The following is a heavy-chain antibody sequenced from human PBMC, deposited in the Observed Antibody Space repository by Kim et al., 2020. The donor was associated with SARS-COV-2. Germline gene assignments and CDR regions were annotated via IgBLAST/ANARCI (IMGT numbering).Heavy chain of an antibody. J-gene: IGHJ1*01. D-gene: IGHD1-1*01. Sequence: NYNPSRRSQVSMSMDTSRNDFSLTLRSVTAADTAVYYCARHDYHVGLEFWGPGSLVTVSS. CDR3: ARHDYHVGLEF. V-gene: IGHV4-59*08.